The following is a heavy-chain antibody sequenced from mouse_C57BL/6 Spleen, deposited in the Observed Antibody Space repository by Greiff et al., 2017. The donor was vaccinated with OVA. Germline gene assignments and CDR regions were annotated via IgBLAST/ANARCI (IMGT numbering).Heavy chain of an antibody. V-gene: IGHV1-53*01. J-gene: IGHJ3*01. D-gene: IGHD1-1*01. CDR1: GYTFTSYW. CDR3: ARSGAYYGSSYGFAY. CDR2: INPSNGGT. Sequence: QVQLQQSGTELVKPGASVKLSCKASGYTFTSYWMHWVKQRPGQGLEWIGKINPSNGGTNYNEKFKSKATLTVDKSSSTAYMQLISLTSEDSAVYYCARSGAYYGSSYGFAYWGQGTLVTVSA.